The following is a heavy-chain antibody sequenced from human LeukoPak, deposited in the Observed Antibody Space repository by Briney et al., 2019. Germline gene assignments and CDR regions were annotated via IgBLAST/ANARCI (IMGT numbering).Heavy chain of an antibody. J-gene: IGHJ6*02. CDR2: IIPILGIA. D-gene: IGHD2-2*01. CDR1: GGTFSSYA. V-gene: IGHV1-69*04. Sequence: SVKVSCKASGGTFSSYAISWVRQAPGQGLEWTGRIIPILGIANYAQKFQGRVTITAGKSTSTAYMELSSLRSEDTAVYYCASRYCSSTSCYPRGNYYYYYGMDVWGQGTTVTVSS. CDR3: ASRYCSSTSCYPRGNYYYYYGMDV.